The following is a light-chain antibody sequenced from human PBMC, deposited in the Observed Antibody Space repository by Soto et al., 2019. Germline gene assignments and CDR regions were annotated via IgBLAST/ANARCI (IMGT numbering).Light chain of an antibody. Sequence: QSALTQPPSASGTPGQRVTISCSGSSSTIGSNYVYWYQQPPGTAPKLLIYRNNQRPSGVPDRFSGSKSGTSASLAISGLRSEDEADYYCAAWDDSLSGPVFGTGTKVTVL. CDR3: AAWDDSLSGPV. V-gene: IGLV1-47*01. CDR2: RNN. J-gene: IGLJ1*01. CDR1: SSTIGSNY.